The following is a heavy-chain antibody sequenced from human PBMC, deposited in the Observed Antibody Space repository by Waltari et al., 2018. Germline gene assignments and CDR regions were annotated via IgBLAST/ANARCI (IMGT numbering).Heavy chain of an antibody. Sequence: EAQQVESGGDLVQPGGSLSLSCVVSGFTLSNYWMSWVRQAPWKGLEWVANINKDGTETYYVDSVRGRFTISKDDAKNSVYLQMNSLKVEDTAVYYCIRDYGSPYWGQGTLVTVSS. J-gene: IGHJ4*02. D-gene: IGHD6-19*01. CDR2: INKDGTET. CDR1: GFTLSNYW. V-gene: IGHV3-7*03. CDR3: IRDYGSPY.